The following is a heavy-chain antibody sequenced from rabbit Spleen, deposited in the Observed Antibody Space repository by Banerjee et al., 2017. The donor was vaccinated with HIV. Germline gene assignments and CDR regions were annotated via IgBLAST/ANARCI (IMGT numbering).Heavy chain of an antibody. CDR1: GFTFSSSYY. V-gene: IGHV1S45*01. J-gene: IGHJ4*01. CDR3: ARDGAGGSYFAL. CDR2: IYGGSGAST. D-gene: IGHD8-1*01. Sequence: QEQLVESGGGLVKPEGSLTLTCTASGFTFSSSYYMCWVRQAPGKGLEWIACIYGGSGASTAYANWVNGRFSISRENAQNTVFLQMTSLTAADTATYFCARDGAGGSYFALWGPGTLVTVS.